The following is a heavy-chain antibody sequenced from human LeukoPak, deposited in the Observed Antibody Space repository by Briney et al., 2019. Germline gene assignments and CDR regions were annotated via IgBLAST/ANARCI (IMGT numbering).Heavy chain of an antibody. J-gene: IGHJ4*02. CDR1: GFTFSSYG. CDR2: IWYDGSNK. Sequence: GGSLRLSCAASGFTFSSYGMHWVRQAPGKGLEWVAVIWYDGSNKYYGDSVKGRFTISRDNSKNTLYLQMNSLRAEDTAVYYCARAPRGYCTSTSCYPSYSFDYWGQGTLVNVSS. V-gene: IGHV3-33*01. D-gene: IGHD2-2*01. CDR3: ARAPRGYCTSTSCYPSYSFDY.